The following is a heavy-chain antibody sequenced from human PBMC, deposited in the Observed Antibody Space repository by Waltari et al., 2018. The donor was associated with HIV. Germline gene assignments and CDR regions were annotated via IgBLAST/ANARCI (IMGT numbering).Heavy chain of an antibody. J-gene: IGHJ5*02. CDR3: ARCNGVRDQLLPNTNWFDP. CDR1: GGSISSGGYY. D-gene: IGHD2-2*01. CDR2: IYYSGST. V-gene: IGHV4-31*03. Sequence: QVQLQESGPGLVTPSQTLSLTCTVSGGSISSGGYYWSWIRQHPGKGLEWIGYIYYSGSTYYNPSLKSRVTISVDTSKNQFSLKLSSVTAADTAVYYCARCNGVRDQLLPNTNWFDPWGQGTLVTVSS.